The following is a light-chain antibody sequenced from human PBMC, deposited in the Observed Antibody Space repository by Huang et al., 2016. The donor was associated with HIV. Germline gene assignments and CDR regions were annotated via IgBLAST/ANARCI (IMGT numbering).Light chain of an antibody. CDR2: GAS. CDR1: QSVSSN. J-gene: IGKJ5*01. Sequence: EIVMTQSPVTLSVSPGERATLSCRASQSVSSNLAWYQQKPGQAPRLLIYGASTRATGIPARCSGSGSGTEFTLTINSLQSEDFAVYFCQQYNNWPPITFGQGTRLEIK. CDR3: QQYNNWPPIT. V-gene: IGKV3-15*01.